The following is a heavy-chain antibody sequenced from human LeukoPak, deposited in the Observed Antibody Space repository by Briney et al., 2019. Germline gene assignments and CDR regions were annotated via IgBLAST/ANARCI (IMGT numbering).Heavy chain of an antibody. CDR1: GLTFNNYA. Sequence: PGGSLRLSCAASGLTFNNYALTWVRQAPGKGLEWVVNINKDGSEQNYVDSVRGRFTISRDNAKNSLSLQMNSLRAEDTAVYYCAGSSSGHDGSGYRPFDYWGQGTLVTVSS. J-gene: IGHJ4*02. CDR2: INKDGSEQ. V-gene: IGHV3-7*04. CDR3: AGSSSGHDGSGYRPFDY. D-gene: IGHD3-22*01.